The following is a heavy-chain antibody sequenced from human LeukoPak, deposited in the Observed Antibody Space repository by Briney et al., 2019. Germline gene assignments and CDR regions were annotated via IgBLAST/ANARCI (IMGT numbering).Heavy chain of an antibody. CDR2: IDSDGGSK. Sequence: PGGSLRLSCAASGFTFSSYWMHWVRQAPGKGLVWFLRIDSDGGSKSYADSAKGHFTISRDNAKISLYLQMSSRRAEATAVYYCAKQPDRGNWFDPWGQGTLVTVSS. J-gene: IGHJ5*02. CDR3: AKQPDRGNWFDP. D-gene: IGHD1/OR15-1a*01. CDR1: GFTFSSYW. V-gene: IGHV3-74*01.